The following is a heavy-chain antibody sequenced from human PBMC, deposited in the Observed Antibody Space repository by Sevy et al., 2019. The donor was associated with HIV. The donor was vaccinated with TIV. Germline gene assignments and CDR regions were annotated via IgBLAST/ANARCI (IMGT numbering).Heavy chain of an antibody. CDR2: IRSKAYGGTT. D-gene: IGHD3-3*01. V-gene: IGHV3-49*04. CDR1: GFTFGDYA. J-gene: IGHJ4*02. Sequence: GGSLRLSCTASGFTFGDYAMSWVRQAPGKGLEWVGFIRSKAYGGTTEYAASVKGRFTISRDDSKSIAYLQMNSLKTEDTAVYYCTTSDFWSGYSYWGQGTLVTVSS. CDR3: TTSDFWSGYSY.